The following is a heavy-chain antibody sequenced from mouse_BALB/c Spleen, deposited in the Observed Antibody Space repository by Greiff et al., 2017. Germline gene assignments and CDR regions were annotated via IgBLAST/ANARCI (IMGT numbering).Heavy chain of an antibody. J-gene: IGHJ3*01. CDR1: GFDFSRYW. V-gene: IGHV4-1*02. Sequence: EVKVIESGGGLVQPGGSLKLSCAASGFDFSRYWMSGVRQAPGKGLEWIGEINPDSSTINYTPSLKDKFIISRANAKNTLYLQMSKVSSEDTALYYCSRPGLGRGGFAYWGQGTLVTVSA. CDR3: SRPGLGRGGFAY. D-gene: IGHD4-1*01. CDR2: INPDSSTI.